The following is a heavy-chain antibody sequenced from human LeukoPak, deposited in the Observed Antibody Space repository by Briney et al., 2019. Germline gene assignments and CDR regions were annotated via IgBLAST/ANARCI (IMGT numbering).Heavy chain of an antibody. V-gene: IGHV3-48*03. J-gene: IGHJ4*02. Sequence: PGGSLRLSCAASGFTFSSYEMNWVRQAPGKGLEWVSYISSSGSTIYYADSVKGRFTISRDNAKNSLYLQMNSLRAEDTAVHYCARERGNSYGYDYWGQGTLVTVSS. D-gene: IGHD5-18*01. CDR3: ARERGNSYGYDY. CDR1: GFTFSSYE. CDR2: ISSSGSTI.